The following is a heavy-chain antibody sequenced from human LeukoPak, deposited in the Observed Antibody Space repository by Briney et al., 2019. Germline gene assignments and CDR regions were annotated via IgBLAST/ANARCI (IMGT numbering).Heavy chain of an antibody. V-gene: IGHV3-48*02. J-gene: IGHJ4*02. Sequence: GGSLRLSCAASGFTFSSYSMNWVRQAPGKGLEWVSYISSSSTIYYADSVKGRFTISRDNAKNSLYLQMNSLRDEDTAVYYCASARPLWFGSDWGQGTLVTVSS. D-gene: IGHD3-10*01. CDR3: ASARPLWFGSD. CDR2: ISSSSTI. CDR1: GFTFSSYS.